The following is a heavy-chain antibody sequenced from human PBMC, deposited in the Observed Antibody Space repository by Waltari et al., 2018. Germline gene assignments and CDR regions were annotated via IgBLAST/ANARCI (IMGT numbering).Heavy chain of an antibody. V-gene: IGHV4-39*01. Sequence: GGARQPPGKGPEWTGTISYGGATYNNPSLKSRVTISVDTSKNQYSLKLTSVTAADTAVYYCATYIGASIGTAAFDVWGQGTMVTVSS. D-gene: IGHD5-12*01. J-gene: IGHJ3*01. CDR2: ISYGGAT. CDR3: ATYIGASIGTAAFDV.